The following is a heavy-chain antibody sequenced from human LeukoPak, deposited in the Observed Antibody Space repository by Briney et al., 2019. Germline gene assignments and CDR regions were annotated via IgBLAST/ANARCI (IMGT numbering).Heavy chain of an antibody. D-gene: IGHD3-22*01. J-gene: IGHJ4*02. CDR2: INPNSGGT. V-gene: IGHV1-2*06. Sequence: ASVKVSCKASGYTFTGYYMHWVRQAPGQGLEWMGRINPNSGGTNYAQKFQGRVTMTRDTSISTAYMELSRLRSDDTAVYYCARSRIRIDSSPFDYWGQGTLVTVSS. CDR3: ARSRIRIDSSPFDY. CDR1: GYTFTGYY.